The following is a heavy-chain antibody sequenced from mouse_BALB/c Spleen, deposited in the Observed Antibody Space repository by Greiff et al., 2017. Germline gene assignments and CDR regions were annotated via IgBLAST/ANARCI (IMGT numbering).Heavy chain of an antibody. CDR2: INSNGGST. CDR3: ARITTVVALDY. Sequence: EVQLVESGGGLVQPGGSLKLSCAASGFTFSSYGMSWVRQTPDKRLELVATINSNGGSTYYPDSVKGRFTISRDNAKNTLYLQMSSLKSEDTAMYYCARITTVVALDYWGQGTTLTVSS. V-gene: IGHV5-6-3*01. J-gene: IGHJ2*01. D-gene: IGHD1-1*01. CDR1: GFTFSSYG.